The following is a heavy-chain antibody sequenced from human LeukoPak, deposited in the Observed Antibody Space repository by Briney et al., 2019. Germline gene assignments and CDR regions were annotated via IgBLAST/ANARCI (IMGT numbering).Heavy chain of an antibody. CDR3: AKSAYYDSSGFYREYYFDY. CDR2: ISGSGGST. Sequence: GGSLRLSCAASGFSFSSYAMTWARQAPVKGLEWVSTISGSGGSTYYADSVKGRFTISRDNSKNTLHLQMNSLRAEDTAVYYCAKSAYYDSSGFYREYYFDYWGQGTLVTVSS. J-gene: IGHJ4*02. V-gene: IGHV3-23*01. CDR1: GFSFSSYA. D-gene: IGHD3-22*01.